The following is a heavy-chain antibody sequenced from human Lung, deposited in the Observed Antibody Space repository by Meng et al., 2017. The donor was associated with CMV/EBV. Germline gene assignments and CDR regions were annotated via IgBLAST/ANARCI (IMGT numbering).Heavy chain of an antibody. V-gene: IGHV4-4*02. Sequence: QMQVEESGPGLGKPSGTLSLTSGVSGGSNSISTWWSWVRQPPGKGLEWIGEIYHSGGTNYNPSLRGRVTISLDKSKNQFSLTLRSVTAADTAVYYCARDPYATGWAGWGQGTLVTVSS. CDR1: GGSNSISTW. CDR2: IYHSGGT. CDR3: ARDPYATGWAG. J-gene: IGHJ4*02. D-gene: IGHD6-19*01.